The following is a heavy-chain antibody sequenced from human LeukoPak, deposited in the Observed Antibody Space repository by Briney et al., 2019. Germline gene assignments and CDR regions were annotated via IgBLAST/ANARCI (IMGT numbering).Heavy chain of an antibody. CDR3: AKERITMIVVVIPSDAFDI. D-gene: IGHD3-22*01. CDR2: ISGSGGST. J-gene: IGHJ3*02. Sequence: GGSLRLSCAPSGFTFSSYAMSRVPQAPGRGREWGSAISGSGGSTYYADSVKGRFTISRDNSKNTLYLQMNSLRAEDTAVYYCAKERITMIVVVIPSDAFDIRGQGTMVTVSS. V-gene: IGHV3-23*01. CDR1: GFTFSSYA.